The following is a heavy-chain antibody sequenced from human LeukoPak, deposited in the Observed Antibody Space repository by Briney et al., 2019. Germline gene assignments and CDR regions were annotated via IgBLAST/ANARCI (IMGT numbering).Heavy chain of an antibody. Sequence: GASVKVSCKVSGYTLTELSMHWVRQAPGKGLEWMGGFDPEDGETIYAQKFQGRVTMTEDTSTDTAYMELSSLRSEDTAVYYCATAGRSQMATVTYNWFDPWAREPWSPSPQ. V-gene: IGHV1-24*01. CDR2: FDPEDGET. D-gene: IGHD4-11*01. J-gene: IGHJ5*02. CDR3: ATAGRSQMATVTYNWFDP. CDR1: GYTLTELS.